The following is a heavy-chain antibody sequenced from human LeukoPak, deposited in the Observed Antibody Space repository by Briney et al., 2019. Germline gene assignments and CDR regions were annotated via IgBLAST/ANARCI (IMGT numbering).Heavy chain of an antibody. CDR2: MSPNSGNT. Sequence: GASVKVSCKASGYTFTSYDINWVRQATEQGLEWMGWMSPNSGNTGYARKFQGRVTMTRDTSITTAYMELSNLRSEDTAVYYCVRAPPNWGFNYWGQGTLVTVSS. D-gene: IGHD7-27*01. CDR3: VRAPPNWGFNY. J-gene: IGHJ4*02. V-gene: IGHV1-8*01. CDR1: GYTFTSYD.